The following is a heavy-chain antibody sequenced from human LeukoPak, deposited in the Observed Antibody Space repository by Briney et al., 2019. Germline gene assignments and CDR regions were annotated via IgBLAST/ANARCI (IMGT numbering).Heavy chain of an antibody. V-gene: IGHV3-23*01. Sequence: GGTLRLSCAASGFTFSSHGMNWVRQAPGKGLEWVSGISGSGGRTYYADSVKGRFTISRDNSKNTLYLEMNSLRPEDMALYYCAKDTWNYYGSGTYYNGIDYWGQGTLVTVSS. D-gene: IGHD3-10*01. J-gene: IGHJ4*02. CDR2: ISGSGGRT. CDR3: AKDTWNYYGSGTYYNGIDY. CDR1: GFTFSSHG.